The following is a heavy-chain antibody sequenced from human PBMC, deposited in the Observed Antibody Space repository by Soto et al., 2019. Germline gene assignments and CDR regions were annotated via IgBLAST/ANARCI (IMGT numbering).Heavy chain of an antibody. D-gene: IGHD6-19*01. Sequence: EVQLLESGGGLVQPGGSLRLSCAASAFTFSNYAMSWVRQAPGKGLEWVSGISDSGDSPYYADSVKGRFTISRDNSKNTVYLQMNCLRAEDTAIFYCAKAGSGWPSYYFDYWGQGILVTVSS. V-gene: IGHV3-23*01. J-gene: IGHJ4*02. CDR3: AKAGSGWPSYYFDY. CDR2: ISDSGDSP. CDR1: AFTFSNYA.